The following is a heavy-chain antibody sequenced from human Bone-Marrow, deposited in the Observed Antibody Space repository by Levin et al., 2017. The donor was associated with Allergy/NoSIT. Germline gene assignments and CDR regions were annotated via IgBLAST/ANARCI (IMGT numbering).Heavy chain of an antibody. Sequence: PSETLSLTCVVSGGSFSGYYWSWIRQAPGKGLEWLGEINHLERPNYNPSLESRVTISIDMSKNQVSLVMRSVAAADKAVDYCARRVRVGAVRPGFDYWGQGTRVTVPS. CDR1: GGSFSGYY. CDR2: INHLERP. J-gene: IGHJ4*02. D-gene: IGHD1-26*01. V-gene: IGHV4-34*01. CDR3: ARRVRVGAVRPGFDY.